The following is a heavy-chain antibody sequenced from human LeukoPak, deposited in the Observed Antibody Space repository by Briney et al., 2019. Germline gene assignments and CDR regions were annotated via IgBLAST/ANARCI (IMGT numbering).Heavy chain of an antibody. V-gene: IGHV4-38-2*02. D-gene: IGHD3-22*01. Sequence: SETLSLTCTVSGYSISSGYYWGWIRQPPGKGLEWIGSINHSGSTYYNPSLKSRVTISVDTSKNQFSLKLSSVTAADTAVYYCARATGGYYYFDYWGQGTLVTVSS. CDR3: ARATGGYYYFDY. CDR2: INHSGST. J-gene: IGHJ4*02. CDR1: GYSISSGYY.